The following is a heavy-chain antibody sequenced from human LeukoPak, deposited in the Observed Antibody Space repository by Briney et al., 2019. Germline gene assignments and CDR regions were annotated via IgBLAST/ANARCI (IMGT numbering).Heavy chain of an antibody. Sequence: GGSLRLSCAASGFTFSSYGMHWVRQAPGKGLEWVAFIRFDGRNKYYADSVKGRFTISRDNSKNTLYLQMNSLRAEDTAVYYCAKLRGIVVADAADVWGKGTTVTVSS. CDR1: GFTFSSYG. V-gene: IGHV3-30*02. CDR2: IRFDGRNK. D-gene: IGHD3-22*01. CDR3: AKLRGIVVADAADV. J-gene: IGHJ6*04.